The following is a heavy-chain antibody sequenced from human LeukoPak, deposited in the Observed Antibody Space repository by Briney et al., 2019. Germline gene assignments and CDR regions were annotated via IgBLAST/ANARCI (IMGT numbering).Heavy chain of an antibody. CDR3: ARLREITFGGVIGIDY. J-gene: IGHJ4*02. CDR1: GFTFRSYW. D-gene: IGHD3-16*02. V-gene: IGHV3-7*01. Sequence: GGSLRLPCAASGFTFRSYWMSWVRQAPGKGLEWVANIKQDGSEKYYVDSVKGRFTISRDNAKNSLYLQMNSLRAEDTAVYYCARLREITFGGVIGIDYWGQGTLVTVSS. CDR2: IKQDGSEK.